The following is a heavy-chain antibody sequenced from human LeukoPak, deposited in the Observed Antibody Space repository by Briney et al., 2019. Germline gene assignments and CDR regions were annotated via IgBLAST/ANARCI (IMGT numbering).Heavy chain of an antibody. V-gene: IGHV4-59*12. CDR3: AIESDFWSGAYFDY. D-gene: IGHD3-3*01. Sequence: SETLSLTCTVSGGSISSYYWSWIRQPPGKGLEWIGYIYYSGSTNYNPSLKSRVTISVDTSKNQFSLKLSSVTAADTAVYYCAIESDFWSGAYFDYWGQGTLVTVSS. J-gene: IGHJ4*02. CDR2: IYYSGST. CDR1: GGSISSYY.